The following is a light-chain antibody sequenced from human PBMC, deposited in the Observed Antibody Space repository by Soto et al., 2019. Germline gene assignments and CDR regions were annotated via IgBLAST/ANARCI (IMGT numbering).Light chain of an antibody. J-gene: IGLJ3*02. CDR3: ASWDDSLKGGV. V-gene: IGLV1-44*01. Sequence: QSVLTQPPSVSGTPGQRVTISCSGSGSNIGSNTVNWYQQLPGTAPKLLIVRDNQRPSGVPDRFSASKSGTSASLAISGLQSEDAADYYCASWDDSLKGGVFGGGTKLTVL. CDR2: RDN. CDR1: GSNIGSNT.